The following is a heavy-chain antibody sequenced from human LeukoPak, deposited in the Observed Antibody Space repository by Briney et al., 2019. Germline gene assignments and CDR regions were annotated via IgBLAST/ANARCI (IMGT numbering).Heavy chain of an antibody. V-gene: IGHV3-23*01. CDR1: GFTFSTYA. J-gene: IGHJ4*02. CDR2: ISGSGGST. Sequence: GGSLRLSCTASGFTFSTYAMSWVRQAPGKGLEWVSAISGSGGSTYYADSVKGRFTISRDNSKNTLYLQMDSLRAEDTAVYYCAREGGGYIVWGQGTLVTVSS. CDR3: AREGGGYIV. D-gene: IGHD5-12*01.